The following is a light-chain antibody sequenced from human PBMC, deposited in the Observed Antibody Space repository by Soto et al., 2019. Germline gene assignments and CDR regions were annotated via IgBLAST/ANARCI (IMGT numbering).Light chain of an antibody. Sequence: EIVLTQSPATLSLSPGERATLSCRASQSVSSYLAWYQQKPGQAPRLLIYDASNRATGIPARFSGSGSGTDFTLAICSLEPEDFAVYYCQQRFTFGPGTKVDIK. CDR1: QSVSSY. CDR2: DAS. J-gene: IGKJ3*01. CDR3: QQRFT. V-gene: IGKV3-11*01.